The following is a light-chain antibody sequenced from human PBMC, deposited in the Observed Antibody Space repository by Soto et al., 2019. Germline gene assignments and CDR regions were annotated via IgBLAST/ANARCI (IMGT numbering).Light chain of an antibody. CDR1: SSDVGGYNY. V-gene: IGLV2-14*01. CDR2: DVN. Sequence: QSALTQPASVSGSPGQSITISCTRTSSDVGGYNYVSWFQQHPGKAPKLMIYDVNNRPSGVSYRLSGSKSGNTASLTISGLQAEDEADYYCSSYTSSSTRLFGTGTKVTVL. J-gene: IGLJ1*01. CDR3: SSYTSSSTRL.